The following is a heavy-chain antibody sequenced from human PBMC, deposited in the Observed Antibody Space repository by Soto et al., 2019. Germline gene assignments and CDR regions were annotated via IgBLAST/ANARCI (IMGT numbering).Heavy chain of an antibody. Sequence: VFWGNIRSGGCPRIMKKKTPGKGLEWIGYIYHSGSTYYNPSLKSRVTISVDRSKNQFSLKLSSVTAADTAVYYCASSHAGAHITAAVHWGQGTLVTVSS. CDR2: IYHSGST. CDR1: WGNIRSGGCP. J-gene: IGHJ4*02. D-gene: IGHD6-13*01. V-gene: IGHV4-30-2*01. CDR3: ASSHAGAHITAAVH.